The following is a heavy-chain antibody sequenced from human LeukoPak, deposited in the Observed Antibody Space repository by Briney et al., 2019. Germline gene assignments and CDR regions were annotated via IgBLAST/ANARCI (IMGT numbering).Heavy chain of an antibody. V-gene: IGHV3-33*01. J-gene: IGHJ4*02. CDR1: GFTFSSYG. Sequence: PGGSLRLSCAASGFTFSSYGMHWVRQAPGKGLEWVAVIWYDGSNKYYADSVKGRFTISRDNSKNTLYLQMNSLRAEDTAVYYCARGTYYYDSSGYPTDSWGQGTLVTVSS. D-gene: IGHD3-22*01. CDR2: IWYDGSNK. CDR3: ARGTYYYDSSGYPTDS.